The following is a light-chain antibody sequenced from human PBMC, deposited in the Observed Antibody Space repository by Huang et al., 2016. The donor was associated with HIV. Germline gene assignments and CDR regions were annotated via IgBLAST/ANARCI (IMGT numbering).Light chain of an antibody. CDR3: QQLKNYPIT. J-gene: IGKJ5*01. Sequence: IQLTQSPSSLSASVGDRVTITCRASQGINNFLAWYQEKPGKAPKLLSYAAATLQNGVPSRFSGTGSGTDFTLTISSLQPEDFATYYCQQLKNYPITFGQGTRLEIK. V-gene: IGKV1-9*01. CDR2: AAA. CDR1: QGINNF.